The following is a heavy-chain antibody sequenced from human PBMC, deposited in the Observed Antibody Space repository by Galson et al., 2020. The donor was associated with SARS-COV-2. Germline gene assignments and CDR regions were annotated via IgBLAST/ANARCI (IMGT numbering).Heavy chain of an antibody. V-gene: IGHV4-34*01. CDR2: INHSGGT. J-gene: IGHJ6*03. CDR1: GGSFSGYY. D-gene: IGHD3-10*01. Sequence: SETLSLTCAVYGGSFSGYYWSWIRQPPGKGLEWIGEINHSGGTNYNPSLKSRVTISLDTSKNQFSLRLSSVTAADTALYYCARGGDEYYYYYMGVWGKGTTVTVSS. CDR3: ARGGDEYYYYYMGV.